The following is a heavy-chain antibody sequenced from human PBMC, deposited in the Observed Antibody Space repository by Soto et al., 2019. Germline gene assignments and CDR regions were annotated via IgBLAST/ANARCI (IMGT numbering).Heavy chain of an antibody. Sequence: GGSLRLSCAASGFTVSSNYMSWVRQAPGKGLEWVSVIYSGGSTYYADSVKGRFTISRHNSQNTLYLQINSLSAEDTAIFYCAKDYSSTYRHYFDYWSQGTLVTVSS. CDR1: GFTVSSNY. D-gene: IGHD6-13*01. CDR2: IYSGGST. CDR3: AKDYSSTYRHYFDY. J-gene: IGHJ4*02. V-gene: IGHV3-53*01.